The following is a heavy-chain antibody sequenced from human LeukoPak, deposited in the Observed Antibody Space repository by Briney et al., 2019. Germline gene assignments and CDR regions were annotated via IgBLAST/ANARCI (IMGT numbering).Heavy chain of an antibody. CDR3: ARVKGQQRVRNKYNWFDP. CDR2: IYTSGST. J-gene: IGHJ5*02. D-gene: IGHD6-13*01. CDR1: GGSISSGSYY. Sequence: PSETLSLTCTVSGGSISSGSYYWSWIRQPAGKGLEWIGRIYTSGSTNYNPSLKSRVTISVDTSKNQFSLKLSSVTAADTAVYYCARVKGQQRVRNKYNWFDPWGQGTLVTVSS. V-gene: IGHV4-61*02.